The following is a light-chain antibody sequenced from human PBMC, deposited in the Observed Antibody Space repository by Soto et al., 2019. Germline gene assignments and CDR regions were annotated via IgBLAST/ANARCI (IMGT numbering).Light chain of an antibody. CDR1: QDINNW. V-gene: IGKV1-12*01. CDR3: LQDYNYPIT. Sequence: DIQVTQSPSFVSASVGDRVTITCRASQDINNWLAWYQHKPGKAPKLLIYAASSLQSGVPSRFSGSGSGTDFTLTISSLQPEDSATYYCLQDYNYPITFGQGTRLEIK. J-gene: IGKJ5*01. CDR2: AAS.